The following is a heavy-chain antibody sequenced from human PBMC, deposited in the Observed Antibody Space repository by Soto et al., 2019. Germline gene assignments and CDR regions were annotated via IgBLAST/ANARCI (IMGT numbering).Heavy chain of an antibody. D-gene: IGHD3-22*01. CDR2: IKSQTDGGTT. CDR3: TTDWAPCDNSRPCPLH. CDR1: AFTFNDAW. J-gene: IGHJ4*02. Sequence: GGYLRLSCAASAFTFNDAWMSWVRQTPGKGLEWVGRIKSQTDGGTTDYAAPVKGRFTISRDDSKNTLYLQLNSLKTEDTAVYYCTTDWAPCDNSRPCPLHWGQGTLVTVSS. V-gene: IGHV3-15*01.